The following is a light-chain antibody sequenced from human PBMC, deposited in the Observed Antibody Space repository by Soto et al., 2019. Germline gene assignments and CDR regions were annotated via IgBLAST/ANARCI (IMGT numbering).Light chain of an antibody. CDR1: QSVSSN. Sequence: ERVMTQSPAPPSLSPGERAPLSCRASQSVSSNLAWYQQKPGQAPSLLIYGASTRATGTPARFSGSGSGTEFTLTISSLQSEDFAVYYCQQYIRWPLTFGGGTKVDIK. CDR3: QQYIRWPLT. CDR2: GAS. J-gene: IGKJ4*01. V-gene: IGKV3-15*01.